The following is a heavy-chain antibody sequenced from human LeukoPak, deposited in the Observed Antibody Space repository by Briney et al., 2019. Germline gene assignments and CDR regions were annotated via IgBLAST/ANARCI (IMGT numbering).Heavy chain of an antibody. V-gene: IGHV3-23*01. Sequence: PGGSLRLSCAASRFTFSNYAMSWVRQAPGEGLGLEWVSAISGSGDTTYYADSVKGRFTISRDNSRNTLFLQMNSLRAEDTAVYYCARDWRELHLPKYTDYWGQGTLVTVSS. CDR1: RFTFSNYA. D-gene: IGHD1-26*01. CDR2: ISGSGDTT. J-gene: IGHJ4*02. CDR3: ARDWRELHLPKYTDY.